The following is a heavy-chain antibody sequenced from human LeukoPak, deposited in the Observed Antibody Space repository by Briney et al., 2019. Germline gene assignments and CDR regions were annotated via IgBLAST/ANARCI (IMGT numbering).Heavy chain of an antibody. D-gene: IGHD1-14*01. V-gene: IGHV4-34*01. CDR1: GGSFSGYY. Sequence: PSETLSLTCAVYGGSFSGYYWSWIRQPPGKGLEWIGEINHSGSTNYNPSLKSRVTISVDTSKNQFSLKLNSVTAADTAVYYCARESPQPIDYWGQGTLLTVSS. CDR2: INHSGST. J-gene: IGHJ4*02. CDR3: ARESPQPIDY.